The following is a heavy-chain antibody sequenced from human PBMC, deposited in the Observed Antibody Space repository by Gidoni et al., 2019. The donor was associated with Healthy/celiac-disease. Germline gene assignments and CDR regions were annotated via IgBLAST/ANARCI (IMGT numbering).Heavy chain of an antibody. Sequence: QVQLVESGGGLVQPGGSLRLSCAASGFTFSDYDMRWLRQAPGKGLEWVSYISSSSSYTNYADSGKGRFTISRDNAKSSLYLQMNSLRAEDTAVYYCARVYSSSSVGIDYWGQGTLVTVSS. V-gene: IGHV3-11*06. CDR1: GFTFSDYD. D-gene: IGHD6-6*01. CDR3: ARVYSSSSVGIDY. J-gene: IGHJ4*02. CDR2: ISSSSSYT.